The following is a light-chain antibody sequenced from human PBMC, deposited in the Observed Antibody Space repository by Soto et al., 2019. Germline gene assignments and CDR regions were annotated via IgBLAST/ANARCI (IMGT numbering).Light chain of an antibody. Sequence: QSALTQPASVSGSPGQSITISCTGTSSGVGGYNYVSWYQQHPGKAPKLMIYDVSNRPSGVSNRFSGSKSGNTASLTISGLHAEDEANYYCSSYTSSSTLGVFGTGTKLTVL. J-gene: IGLJ1*01. CDR3: SSYTSSSTLGV. CDR2: DVS. CDR1: SSGVGGYNY. V-gene: IGLV2-14*01.